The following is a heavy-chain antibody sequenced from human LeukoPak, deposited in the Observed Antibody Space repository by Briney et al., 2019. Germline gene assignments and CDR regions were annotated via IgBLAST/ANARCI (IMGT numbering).Heavy chain of an antibody. Sequence: VASVKVSCKAFGGTSRSYAINWVRQAPGQGLEWMGGFIPVFGTTKYAQKVQGRVTITTDESTSTAYMELSSLRSEDTAVYYCARGGVGSPGRNDFDYWGQGTLVTVSS. J-gene: IGHJ4*02. CDR3: ARGGVGSPGRNDFDY. CDR1: GGTSRSYA. V-gene: IGHV1-69*05. CDR2: FIPVFGTT. D-gene: IGHD2-8*01.